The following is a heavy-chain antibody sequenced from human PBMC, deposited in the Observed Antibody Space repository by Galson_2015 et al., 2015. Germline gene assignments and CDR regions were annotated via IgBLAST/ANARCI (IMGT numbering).Heavy chain of an antibody. J-gene: IGHJ4*02. CDR3: VAGIGWLPDY. CDR1: GFNFDTVW. D-gene: IGHD6-19*01. Sequence: SLRLSCAVSGFNFDTVWMSWVRQAPGKGLEWVATIKHDGREKYYVDSVKGRFTISRDNAANLMYLQMNGLRAGDSAVYYCVAGIGWLPDYWGQGTRVTVSS. CDR2: IKHDGREK. V-gene: IGHV3-7*01.